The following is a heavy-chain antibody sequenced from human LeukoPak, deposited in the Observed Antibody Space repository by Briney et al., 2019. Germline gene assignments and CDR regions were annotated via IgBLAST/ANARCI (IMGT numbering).Heavy chain of an antibody. V-gene: IGHV1-2*02. D-gene: IGHD6-19*01. Sequence: ASVKVSCKASGYTFIAYYMHWVRQATGQALEWMGWINPDTGATNYAQEFQGRVTMSRDTSINTAYMELSRLLSNDTAVYYCAKTAVPGTRELDYWGQGALVTVSS. J-gene: IGHJ4*02. CDR1: GYTFIAYY. CDR3: AKTAVPGTRELDY. CDR2: INPDTGAT.